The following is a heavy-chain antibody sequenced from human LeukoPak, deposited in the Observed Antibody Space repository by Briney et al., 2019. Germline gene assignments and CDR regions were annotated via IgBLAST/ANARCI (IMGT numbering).Heavy chain of an antibody. V-gene: IGHV4-34*01. Sequence: SETLSLTCAVYGGSFSGYYWSWLRQPPGKGLEWIGEINHSGSTNYNPSLKSRVTISVDTSKNQFSLKLSSVTAADTAVYYCASHYSKHAFDIWGQGTMVTVSS. CDR1: GGSFSGYY. CDR2: INHSGST. J-gene: IGHJ3*02. D-gene: IGHD4-11*01. CDR3: ASHYSKHAFDI.